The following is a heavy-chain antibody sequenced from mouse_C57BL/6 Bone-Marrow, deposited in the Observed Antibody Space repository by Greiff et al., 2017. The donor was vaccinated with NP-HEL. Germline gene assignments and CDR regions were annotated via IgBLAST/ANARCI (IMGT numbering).Heavy chain of an antibody. CDR3: ARDGDGYYVGYFDY. Sequence: QVQLQQPGAELVKPGASVKLSCKASGYTFTSYWMHWVKQRPGPGLEWIGMIHPNSGSTNYNEKFKSKATLTVDKSSSTAYMQLSSLTSEDSAVYYCARDGDGYYVGYFDYWGQGTTLTVSS. CDR1: GYTFTSYW. V-gene: IGHV1-64*01. D-gene: IGHD2-3*01. J-gene: IGHJ2*01. CDR2: IHPNSGST.